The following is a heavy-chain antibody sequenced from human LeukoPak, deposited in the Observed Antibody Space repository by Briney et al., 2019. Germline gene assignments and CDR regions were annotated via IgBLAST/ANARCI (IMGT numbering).Heavy chain of an antibody. J-gene: IGHJ4*02. CDR2: ISPNNGDT. D-gene: IGHD4-23*01. CDR3: ARENYGGDFEY. Sequence: ASVKVSCKASGHTFGNYYLHWVRQAPGQGLEWMGWISPNNGDTNCAQKFQGRVTLTWDTSFNTAYMDLSRLTSDDTAIYYCARENYGGDFEYWGQGALVTVSS. V-gene: IGHV1-2*02. CDR1: GHTFGNYY.